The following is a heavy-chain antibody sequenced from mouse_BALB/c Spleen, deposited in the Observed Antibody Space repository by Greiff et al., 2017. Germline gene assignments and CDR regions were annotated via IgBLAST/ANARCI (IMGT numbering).Heavy chain of an antibody. V-gene: IGHV1-4*02. D-gene: IGHD3-2*01. CDR3: ARGQLGFLMDY. CDR2: INPSSGYT. CDR1: GYTFTSYT. J-gene: IGHJ4*01. Sequence: QVQLQQSAAELARPGASVKMSCKASGYTFTSYTMHWVKQRPGQGLEWIGYINPSSGYTEYNQKFKDKTTLTADKSSSTAYMQLSSLTSEDSAVYYCARGQLGFLMDYWGQGTSVTVSS.